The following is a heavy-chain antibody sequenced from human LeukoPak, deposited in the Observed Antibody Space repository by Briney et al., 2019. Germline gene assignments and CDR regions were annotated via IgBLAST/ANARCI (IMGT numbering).Heavy chain of an antibody. Sequence: GGSLRLSCAASGFTFRSHWMSWVRQAPGKGLEWVASIREDGSETFYVDSVKGRFTISRDNAKNSVCLQMSRLRVEDMAVYYCARDRFGGMDVWGKGTTVTVSS. V-gene: IGHV3-7*01. CDR1: GFTFRSHW. D-gene: IGHD4-23*01. CDR3: ARDRFGGMDV. J-gene: IGHJ6*04. CDR2: IREDGSET.